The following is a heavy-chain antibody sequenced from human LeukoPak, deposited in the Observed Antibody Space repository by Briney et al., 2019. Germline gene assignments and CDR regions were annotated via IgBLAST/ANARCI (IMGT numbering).Heavy chain of an antibody. CDR1: GYTFTGYY. Sequence: ASVKVSCKASGYTFTGYYMHWVRQAPGQGLEWMGWINPNSGGTNYAQKFQGRVTMTRDTSTSTAYMELSRLRSDDTAVYYCARSYYDSSGYYEACNYWGQGTLVTVSS. CDR2: INPNSGGT. J-gene: IGHJ4*02. D-gene: IGHD3-22*01. CDR3: ARSYYDSSGYYEACNY. V-gene: IGHV1-2*02.